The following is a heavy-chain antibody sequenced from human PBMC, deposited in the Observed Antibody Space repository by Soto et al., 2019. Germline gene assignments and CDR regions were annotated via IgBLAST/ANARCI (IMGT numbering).Heavy chain of an antibody. J-gene: IGHJ3*02. CDR3: ARLSKDIVVVVAATGGYAFDI. V-gene: IGHV1-18*01. Sequence: QVQLVQSGAEVTKPGASVKVSCKASGYTFTSYGISWVRQAPGQGLEWMGWISAYNGNTNYAQKLQGRVTMTTDTSTSTAYMELRSLRSDDTAVYYCARLSKDIVVVVAATGGYAFDIWGQGTMVTVSS. CDR1: GYTFTSYG. D-gene: IGHD2-15*01. CDR2: ISAYNGNT.